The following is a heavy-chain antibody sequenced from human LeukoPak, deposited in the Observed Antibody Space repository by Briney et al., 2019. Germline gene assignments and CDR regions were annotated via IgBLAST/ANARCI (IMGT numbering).Heavy chain of an antibody. J-gene: IGHJ4*02. CDR2: INPDSGDT. V-gene: IGHV1-2*02. CDR1: GYTFTDRY. D-gene: IGHD3-16*01. CDR3: ARENIIGGIVDGEDY. Sequence: GASVKVSCKASGYTFTDRYIHRVRQAPGQGLEWMGWINPDSGDTYYTQKFQGRITMTRDTSISTVYMELTRLTSDDTAVYYCARENIIGGIVDGEDYWGQGTLVTVSS.